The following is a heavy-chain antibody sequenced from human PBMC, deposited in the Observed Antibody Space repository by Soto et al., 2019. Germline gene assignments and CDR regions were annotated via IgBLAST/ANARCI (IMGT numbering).Heavy chain of an antibody. CDR1: GDRVSSNSAA. CDR3: ARDRGYSYPNDY. V-gene: IGHV6-1*01. CDR2: TYYRSKWYN. Sequence: PSQTLSLPCAISGDRVSSNSAAWNWIRQSPSRGLEWLGRTYYRSKWYNDYAVSVKSRITINPDTSKNQFSLQLNSVTPEDTAVSYCARDRGYSYPNDYWGQGTLVTVSS. J-gene: IGHJ4*02. D-gene: IGHD5-18*01.